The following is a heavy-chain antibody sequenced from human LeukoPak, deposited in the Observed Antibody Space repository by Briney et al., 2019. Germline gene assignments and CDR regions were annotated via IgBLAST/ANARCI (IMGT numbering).Heavy chain of an antibody. CDR3: ARSGFGEYGAFDI. D-gene: IGHD3-10*01. Sequence: ASVKVSCKASGYTFTGYYMHWLRQAPGQGLEWMGWINPNSGGTNYAQKFQGWVTMTRDTSISTAYMELSRLRSDDTAVYYCARSGFGEYGAFDIWGQGTMVTVS. J-gene: IGHJ3*02. CDR2: INPNSGGT. CDR1: GYTFTGYY. V-gene: IGHV1-2*04.